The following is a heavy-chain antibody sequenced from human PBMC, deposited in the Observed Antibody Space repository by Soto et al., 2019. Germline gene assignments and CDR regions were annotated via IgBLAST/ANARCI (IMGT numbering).Heavy chain of an antibody. Sequence: EVQLVESGGGLVKPGGSLRLSCAASGFTFSNAWMSWVRQAPGKGLEWVGRINSKTDGGTTDYAATVQGRFTISRDDSKNTLYLQMNSLKTEDTAVYYCTTGIVVVVAATRSHDAVDILGQGTMVTVSS. J-gene: IGHJ3*02. D-gene: IGHD2-15*01. CDR2: INSKTDGGTT. CDR1: GFTFSNAW. V-gene: IGHV3-15*01. CDR3: TTGIVVVVAATRSHDAVDI.